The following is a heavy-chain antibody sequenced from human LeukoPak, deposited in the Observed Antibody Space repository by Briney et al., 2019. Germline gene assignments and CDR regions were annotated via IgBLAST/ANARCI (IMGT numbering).Heavy chain of an antibody. CDR3: ARERVNSYGLGSLYYYYMDV. Sequence: PSQTLSLTCTVSGGSISSSNYYWSWIRQPAGKGLEWIGYIYYSGSTNYNPSLKSRVTISVDTSKNQFSLKLSSVTAADTAVYYCARERVNSYGLGSLYYYYMDVWGKGTTVTISS. V-gene: IGHV4-61*10. J-gene: IGHJ6*03. D-gene: IGHD5-18*01. CDR2: IYYSGST. CDR1: GGSISSSNYY.